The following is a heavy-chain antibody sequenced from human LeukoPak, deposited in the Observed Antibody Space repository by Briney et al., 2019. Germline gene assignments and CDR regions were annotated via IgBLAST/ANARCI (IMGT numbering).Heavy chain of an antibody. CDR1: GFTFENYA. CDR2: INWNSGSI. V-gene: IGHV3-9*01. J-gene: IGHJ4*02. CDR3: ARAQRDSSGYHYFDY. D-gene: IGHD3-22*01. Sequence: GGSLRLSCAASGFTFENYAMHWVRQTPGKGLEWVSGINWNSGSIGYVDSVKGRFTISRDNAKNSLYLQMNSLRAEDTAVYYCARAQRDSSGYHYFDYWGQGTLVTVSS.